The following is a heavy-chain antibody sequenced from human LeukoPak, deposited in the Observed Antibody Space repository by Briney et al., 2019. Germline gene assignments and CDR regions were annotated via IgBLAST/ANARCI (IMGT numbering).Heavy chain of an antibody. J-gene: IGHJ4*02. CDR2: IYYSGST. CDR1: GGSISSGGYY. Sequence: SQTLSLTRTVSGGSISSGGYYWSWIRQHPGKGLEWIGYIYYSGSTYYNPSLKSRVTISVDTSKNQFSLKLSSVTAADTAVYYCARDGYIAAFDYWGQGTLVTVSS. V-gene: IGHV4-31*03. D-gene: IGHD6-6*01. CDR3: ARDGYIAAFDY.